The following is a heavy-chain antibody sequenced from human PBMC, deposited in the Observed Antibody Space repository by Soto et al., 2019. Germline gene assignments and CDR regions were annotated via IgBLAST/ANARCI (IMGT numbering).Heavy chain of an antibody. Sequence: QLVESGGGLVKPGGSLRHSCAASGFTFKNAWMSWVRQAPGKGLEWVGRIKTKADAGTTDYAAPVKGRFTISRDDSKNTLYLQMNSLKNEDTALYFCTTDGATIFFDPRGQGILVTVSS. CDR3: TTDGATIFFDP. CDR2: IKTKADAGTT. D-gene: IGHD3-10*02. CDR1: GFTFKNAW. V-gene: IGHV3-15*01. J-gene: IGHJ5*02.